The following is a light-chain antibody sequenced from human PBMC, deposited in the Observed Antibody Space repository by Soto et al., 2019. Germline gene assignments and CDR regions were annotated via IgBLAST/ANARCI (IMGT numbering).Light chain of an antibody. CDR3: QQYDRWPVT. CDR2: GAS. V-gene: IGKV3-15*01. J-gene: IGKJ4*02. CDR1: QSVTTN. Sequence: VMTQSTATLSVSPGERVTFSCRASQSVTTNLAWYQHKPGQSPRLLISGASTGASGIPPRFSGSGSGTEFTLTIDRLQSADFAVYYCQQYDRWPVTFGGGTKVDIK.